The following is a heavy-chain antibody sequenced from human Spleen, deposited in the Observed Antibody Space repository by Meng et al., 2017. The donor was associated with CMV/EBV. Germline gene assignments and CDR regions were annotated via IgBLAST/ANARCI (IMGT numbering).Heavy chain of an antibody. CDR1: GGSFSGYY. J-gene: IGHJ4*02. CDR3: ARGHWDSYGYLDY. V-gene: IGHV4-34*01. D-gene: IGHD5-18*01. CDR2: INHSGST. Sequence: QVQLQQWGGGLLKPSETLSLTCAVYGGSFSGYYWSWIRQPPGKGLEWIGEINHSGSTNYNPSLKSRVTISVDTSKNQFSLKLSSVTAADTAVYYCARGHWDSYGYLDYWGQGTLVTVSS.